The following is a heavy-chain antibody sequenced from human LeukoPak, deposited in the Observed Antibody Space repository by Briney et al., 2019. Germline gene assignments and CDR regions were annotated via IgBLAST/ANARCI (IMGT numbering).Heavy chain of an antibody. CDR3: TRGQSYCGADCYSD. J-gene: IGHJ4*02. D-gene: IGHD2-21*02. Sequence: PGGSLRLSCAASGFSVSNYYMSWVRQPPGKGLEWVSVMYTGGGRYYGDSVKGRFTISRDNSKNTVFLQMNSLRVEDTALYYCTRGQSYCGADCYSDWGQGPLVTVSS. CDR1: GFSVSNYY. CDR2: MYTGGGR. V-gene: IGHV3-66*01.